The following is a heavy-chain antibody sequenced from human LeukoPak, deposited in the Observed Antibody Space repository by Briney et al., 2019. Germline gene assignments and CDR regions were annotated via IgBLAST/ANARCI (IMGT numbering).Heavy chain of an antibody. D-gene: IGHD3-10*01. J-gene: IGHJ4*02. CDR2: ISSSSSYI. CDR3: ARGEYGSGSYHIDY. Sequence: GGSLRLSCAASGFTFSSYSMNWVRQAPGTGLEWVSFISSSSSYIYYADSVKGRFTISRDNAKNSLYLQMNSLRAEDTAVYYCARGEYGSGSYHIDYWGQGTLVTVSS. V-gene: IGHV3-21*01. CDR1: GFTFSSYS.